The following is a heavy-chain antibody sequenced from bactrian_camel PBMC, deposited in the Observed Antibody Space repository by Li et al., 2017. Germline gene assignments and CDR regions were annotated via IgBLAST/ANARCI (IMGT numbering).Heavy chain of an antibody. CDR1: GHSRGSNC. D-gene: IGHD3*01. J-gene: IGHJ6*01. CDR2: IRRDGGET. V-gene: IGHV3S45*01. CDR3: AARLSYCYSDSLARAADFGH. Sequence: HVQLVESGGGSVQAGGSLRLSCKVSGHSRGSNCVGWYRLPPGRAPAEREGIAAIRRDGGETWYAASVKGRFTTSRDSAKNTVYLQMNSLKPEDTAMYYCAARLSYCYSDSLARAADFGHWGQGTQVTVS.